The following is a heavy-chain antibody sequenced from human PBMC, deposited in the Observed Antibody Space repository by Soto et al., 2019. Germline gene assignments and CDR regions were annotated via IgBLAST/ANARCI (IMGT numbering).Heavy chain of an antibody. Sequence: SQTLSLTCAISGDSVSNNGATWNWIRQSPSRGLEWLGRAYYRSRWRYDYATSVRGRITINPDTSKNQFSLQLNSVTPEETAVYYCARDPPDFNSGLDYWGQGALVTVSS. CDR3: ARDPPDFNSGLDY. D-gene: IGHD6-19*01. J-gene: IGHJ4*02. CDR2: AYYRSRWRY. V-gene: IGHV6-1*01. CDR1: GDSVSNNGAT.